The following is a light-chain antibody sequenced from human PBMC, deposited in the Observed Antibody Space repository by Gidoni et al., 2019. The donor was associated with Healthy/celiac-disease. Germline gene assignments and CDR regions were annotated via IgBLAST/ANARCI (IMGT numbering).Light chain of an antibody. Sequence: EIVMTQSPATLSVSPGERATLSCRASQSVSSNLAWYQQRPGQAPRLLIYGASTRATGIPARFSGSGSGTEFTLTISSLQSEDFAVYYCPQYNNWPPWGTFGQGTKVEIK. J-gene: IGKJ1*01. V-gene: IGKV3D-15*01. CDR3: PQYNNWPPWGT. CDR2: GAS. CDR1: QSVSSN.